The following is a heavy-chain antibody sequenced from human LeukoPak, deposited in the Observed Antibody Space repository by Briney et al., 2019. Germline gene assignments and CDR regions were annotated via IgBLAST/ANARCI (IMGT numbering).Heavy chain of an antibody. D-gene: IGHD4-17*01. Sequence: GGSLRLSCAASGFTVSSNYMSWVRQAPGKGLEWVSVIYSGGSTYYADSVKGRFTISRHNSKNTLYLQMNSLRAEDTAVYYCAIVGRMTTVTTFDYWGQGTLVTVSS. CDR3: AIVGRMTTVTTFDY. J-gene: IGHJ4*02. CDR2: IYSGGST. CDR1: GFTVSSNY. V-gene: IGHV3-53*04.